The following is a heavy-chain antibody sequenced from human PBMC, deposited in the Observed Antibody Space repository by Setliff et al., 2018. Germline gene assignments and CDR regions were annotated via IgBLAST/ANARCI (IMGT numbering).Heavy chain of an antibody. Sequence: GGSLRLSCAGSGFTFNTYWMTWVRQAPGKGLEWVASITHDGSKTYILDSVKGRFTISRDNTKNSLYLRMNSLRGEDTAVYHCTRDQDYYGMDVWGQGTTVTVSS. V-gene: IGHV3-7*01. CDR2: ITHDGSKT. CDR1: GFTFNTYW. CDR3: TRDQDYYGMDV. J-gene: IGHJ6*02.